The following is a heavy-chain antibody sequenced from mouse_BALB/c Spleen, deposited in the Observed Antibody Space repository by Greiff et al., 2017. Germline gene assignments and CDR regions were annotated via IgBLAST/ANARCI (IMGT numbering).Heavy chain of an antibody. CDR1: GFTFSSYA. CDR2: ISSGGSYT. D-gene: IGHD2-1*01. Sequence: DVQLVESGGGLVKPGGSLKLSCAASGFTFSSYAMSWVRQSPEKRLEWVAEISSGGSYTYYPDTVTGRFTISRDNAKNTLYLEMSSLRSEDTAMYYCARVGNYQAMDYWGQGTSVTVSS. J-gene: IGHJ4*01. V-gene: IGHV5-9-4*01. CDR3: ARVGNYQAMDY.